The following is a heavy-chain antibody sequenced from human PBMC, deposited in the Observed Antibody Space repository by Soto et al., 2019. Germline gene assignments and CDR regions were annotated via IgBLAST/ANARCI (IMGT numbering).Heavy chain of an antibody. CDR2: ISYDGSNK. D-gene: IGHD3-22*01. Sequence: QVQLVESGGGVVQPGRSLRLSCAASGFTFSSYAMHWVRQAPGKGLEWVAVISYDGSNKYYADSVKGGFTISRDNSKNTLYLQMNSLRAEDTAVYYCASSLRYDSSGPRDWGQGTLVTVSS. J-gene: IGHJ4*02. CDR3: ASSLRYDSSGPRD. V-gene: IGHV3-30-3*01. CDR1: GFTFSSYA.